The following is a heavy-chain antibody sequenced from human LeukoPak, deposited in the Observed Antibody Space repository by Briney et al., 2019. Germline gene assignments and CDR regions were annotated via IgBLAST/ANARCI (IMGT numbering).Heavy chain of an antibody. Sequence: SETLSLTCAVYGGSFSGYYWSWIRQPPGKGLEWIGEINHSGSTNYNPSLKSRVTISIDTSKNQFSLKLSSVTAADTAVYYCARASYSIGYNWFDPWGQGTLVTVSS. V-gene: IGHV4-34*01. CDR2: INHSGST. D-gene: IGHD1-26*01. CDR3: ARASYSIGYNWFDP. J-gene: IGHJ5*02. CDR1: GGSFSGYY.